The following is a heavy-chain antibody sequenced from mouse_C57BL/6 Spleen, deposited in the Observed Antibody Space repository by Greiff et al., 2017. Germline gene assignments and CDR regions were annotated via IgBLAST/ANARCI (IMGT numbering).Heavy chain of an antibody. V-gene: IGHV5-4*01. CDR1: GFTFSSYA. J-gene: IGHJ2*01. CDR2: ISDGGSYT. Sequence: EVKLMESGGGLVKPGGSLKLSCAASGFTFSSYAMSWVRQTPEKRLEWVATISDGGSYTYYPDNVKGRFTISRDNAKNNLYLQMSHLKSEDTAMYYCARDGELGRFDYWGQGTTLTVSS. CDR3: ARDGELGRFDY. D-gene: IGHD4-1*01.